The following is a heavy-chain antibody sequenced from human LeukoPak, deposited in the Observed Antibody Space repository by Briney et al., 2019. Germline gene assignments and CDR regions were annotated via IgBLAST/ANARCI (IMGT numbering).Heavy chain of an antibody. V-gene: IGHV3-30*18. CDR3: AKVSGSLYFDY. D-gene: IGHD1-26*01. J-gene: IGHJ4*02. CDR2: ISYDGSNK. Sequence: GGSLRLSCAASGFTFSSYGMHWVRQAPGKGLEWVAVISYDGSNKYYADSVKGRFTISRDNSKNTLYLQMNSLRAEDTAVYYCAKVSGSLYFDYWGQGTLVTVSS. CDR1: GFTFSSYG.